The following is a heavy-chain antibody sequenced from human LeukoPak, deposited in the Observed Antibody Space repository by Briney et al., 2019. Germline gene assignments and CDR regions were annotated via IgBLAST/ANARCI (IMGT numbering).Heavy chain of an antibody. J-gene: IGHJ4*02. Sequence: GGSLRLSCAASGFTFSSYTMHWVRQAPGKGLEWVSCISTSSSYIYYADSVKGRFTISRDNAKNSLYLQMNSLRAEDTAVYYCARGGSTTTMTTDFDYWGQGTLVSLSS. CDR1: GFTFSSYT. D-gene: IGHD4-17*01. CDR3: ARGGSTTTMTTDFDY. CDR2: ISTSSSYI. V-gene: IGHV3-21*01.